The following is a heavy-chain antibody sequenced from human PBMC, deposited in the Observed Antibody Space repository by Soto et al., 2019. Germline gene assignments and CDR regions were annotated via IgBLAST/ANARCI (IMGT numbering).Heavy chain of an antibody. Sequence: PGGSLRLSCAASGFTFSSYWMHWVRHSPGKGLVWVSRINSDGSSTTYADSVKGRFTISRDTAKNTLYLQMNSLRAEDTAVYYCSSLYCSESYYGLDVWGQGTTVTVSS. CDR3: SSLYCSESYYGLDV. V-gene: IGHV3-74*01. CDR1: GFTFSSYW. CDR2: INSDGSST. J-gene: IGHJ6*02. D-gene: IGHD3-10*01.